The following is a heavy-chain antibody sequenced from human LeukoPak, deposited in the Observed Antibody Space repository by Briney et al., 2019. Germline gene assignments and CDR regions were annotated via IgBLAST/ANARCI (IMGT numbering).Heavy chain of an antibody. CDR3: TRRVDATRWYDP. CDR2: INGDGSTT. J-gene: IGHJ5*02. D-gene: IGHD2-15*01. V-gene: IGHV3-74*01. CDR1: GFSFSTYW. Sequence: GGSLRLSCAASGFSFSTYWMHWVRQAPRGGVLWVSRINGDGSTTKYTDSVKGRFTISRDNAKNTLYLQMNSLRAEDTAVYYCTRRVDATRWYDPWGQGTLVTVSS.